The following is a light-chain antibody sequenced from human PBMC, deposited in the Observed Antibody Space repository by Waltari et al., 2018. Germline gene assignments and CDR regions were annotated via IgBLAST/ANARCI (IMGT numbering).Light chain of an antibody. V-gene: IGLV2-11*01. Sequence: QSALTQPRSVSGSPGQSVTISCTGTANDVGSYNYLSWYQQHLGEAPKLMIYDVSKPPSAVRYRCSGSRSGNTASLTISGLQAEDEADYYCCSFAAIYFYVFGTGTKVTVL. J-gene: IGLJ1*01. CDR3: CSFAAIYFYV. CDR1: ANDVGSYNY. CDR2: DVS.